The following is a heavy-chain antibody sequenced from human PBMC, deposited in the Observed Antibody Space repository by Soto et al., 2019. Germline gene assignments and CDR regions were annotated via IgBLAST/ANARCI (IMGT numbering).Heavy chain of an antibody. CDR2: IYYSGST. J-gene: IGHJ5*02. CDR1: GGSISSGGYY. Sequence: QVQLQESGPGLVKPSQTLSLTCTVSGGSISSGGYYWSWIRQHPGKGLEWIGYIYYSGSTYYNPSLKSRVTISVDTSKNQFSLKLRSVTAADTAVYYCARVGVVVAATLDNWFDPWGQGTLVTVSS. D-gene: IGHD2-15*01. CDR3: ARVGVVVAATLDNWFDP. V-gene: IGHV4-31*03.